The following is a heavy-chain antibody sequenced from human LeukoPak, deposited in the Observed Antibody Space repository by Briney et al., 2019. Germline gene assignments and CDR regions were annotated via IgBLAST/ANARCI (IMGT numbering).Heavy chain of an antibody. D-gene: IGHD6-19*01. J-gene: IGHJ4*02. V-gene: IGHV3-21*01. CDR1: GFTFSSYI. CDR3: ARQGGIAVAGAFDY. Sequence: GGSLRLSCAASGFTFSSYIMNWVRQAPGKGLEWVSSISSSSSYIYYADSVKGRFTISRDNAKNSLYLQMNSLRAEDTAVYHCARQGGIAVAGAFDYWGQGTLVTVSS. CDR2: ISSSSSYI.